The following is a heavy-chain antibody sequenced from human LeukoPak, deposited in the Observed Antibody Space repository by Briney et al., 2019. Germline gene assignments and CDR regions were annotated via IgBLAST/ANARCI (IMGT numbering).Heavy chain of an antibody. CDR2: IKPDGSDT. V-gene: IGHV3-74*01. CDR1: GFTFTTHW. D-gene: IGHD5-12*01. J-gene: IGHJ4*02. Sequence: RPGGSLRLSCGASGFTFTTHWIHWVRQAPGKGLVWVSRIKPDGSDTNYADSVKGRFTISRDNAKNTVYLQMNSLRAEDTAVYYCARGKYGGYFIDYWGQGTLVTVSS. CDR3: ARGKYGGYFIDY.